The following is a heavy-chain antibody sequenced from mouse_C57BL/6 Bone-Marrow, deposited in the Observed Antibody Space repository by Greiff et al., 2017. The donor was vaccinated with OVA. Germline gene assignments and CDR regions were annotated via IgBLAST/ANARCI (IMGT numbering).Heavy chain of an antibody. CDR1: GFSLTSYA. Sequence: VHLVESGPGLVAPSPSLSITCTVSGFSLTSYAISWVRQPPGKGLEWLGVIWTGGGTNYNSALKSSLSISKDNSKSQVFLKMNSLQTDDTARYYCARSVMITTDVYYAMDYWGQGTSVTVSS. V-gene: IGHV2-9-1*01. D-gene: IGHD2-4*01. CDR3: ARSVMITTDVYYAMDY. J-gene: IGHJ4*01. CDR2: IWTGGGT.